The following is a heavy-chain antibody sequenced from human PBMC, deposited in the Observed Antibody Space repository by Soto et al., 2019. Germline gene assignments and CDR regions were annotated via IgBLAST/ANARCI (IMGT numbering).Heavy chain of an antibody. V-gene: IGHV3-48*02. D-gene: IGHD3-22*01. Sequence: PGGSLRLSCSASGFSLTSYAMSWVRKAPGKGLEWVSYISSSSSTIYYADSVKGRFTISRDNAKNSLYLQMNSLRDEDTAVYYCARGLYYYDSSGYWGYWGQGTLVTVSS. CDR3: ARGLYYYDSSGYWGY. CDR1: GFSLTSYA. J-gene: IGHJ4*02. CDR2: ISSSSSTI.